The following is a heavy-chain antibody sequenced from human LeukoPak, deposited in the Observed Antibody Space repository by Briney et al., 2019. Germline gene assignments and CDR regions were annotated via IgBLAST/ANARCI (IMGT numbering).Heavy chain of an antibody. J-gene: IGHJ4*02. CDR1: GFTFSSYS. D-gene: IGHD6-13*01. V-gene: IGHV3-21*01. CDR3: ARDLETGIAAAGTSDY. Sequence: GGSLRLSCAASGFTFSSYSMNWVRQAPGKGLEWVSFISSSSSYIYYADSVKGRFTISRDNAKNSLYLQMNSLRAEDTAVYYCARDLETGIAAAGTSDYWGQGTLVTVSS. CDR2: ISSSSSYI.